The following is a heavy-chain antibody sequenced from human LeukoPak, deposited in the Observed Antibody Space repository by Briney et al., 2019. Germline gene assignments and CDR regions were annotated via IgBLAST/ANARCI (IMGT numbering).Heavy chain of an antibody. V-gene: IGHV3-21*01. CDR1: GFTFNYYS. D-gene: IGHD3-22*01. Sequence: PGGSLRLSCAASGFTFNYYSMNWVRQAPGKGLEWVASNSTRSSYIYYADSLKGRFTISRDNAKNSLWLQLNSLRDEDTAVYYCARNFNYYEGSGFDYWGQGTLVTVSS. CDR3: ARNFNYYEGSGFDY. CDR2: NSTRSSYI. J-gene: IGHJ4*02.